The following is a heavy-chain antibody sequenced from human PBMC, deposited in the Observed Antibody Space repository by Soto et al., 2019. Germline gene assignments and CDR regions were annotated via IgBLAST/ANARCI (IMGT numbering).Heavy chain of an antibody. J-gene: IGHJ6*02. CDR1: GYTFTGYY. V-gene: IGHV1-2*02. CDR3: ARGSYDFWSGYYTREVYGMDV. CDR2: INPNSGGI. Sequence: ASVKVSCKASGYTFTGYYMHWVRQAPGQGLEWMGWINPNSGGINYAQKFQGRVTMTRDTSISTAYMELSRLRSDDTAVYYCARGSYDFWSGYYTREVYGMDVWGQGTTVTVSS. D-gene: IGHD3-3*01.